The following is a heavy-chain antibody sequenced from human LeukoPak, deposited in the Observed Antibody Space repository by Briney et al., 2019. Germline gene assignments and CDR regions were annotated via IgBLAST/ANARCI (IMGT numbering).Heavy chain of an antibody. D-gene: IGHD3-10*01. CDR2: ISWNSGSI. V-gene: IGHV3-9*01. J-gene: IGHJ6*02. CDR3: AKHSMVRGVIGYYYYGMDV. Sequence: GGSLRLSCAASGFTFSSYSMNWVRQAPGKGLEWVSGISWNSGSIGYADSVKGRFTISRDNAKNSLYLQMNSLRAEDTALYYCAKHSMVRGVIGYYYYGMDVWGQGTTVTVSS. CDR1: GFTFSSYS.